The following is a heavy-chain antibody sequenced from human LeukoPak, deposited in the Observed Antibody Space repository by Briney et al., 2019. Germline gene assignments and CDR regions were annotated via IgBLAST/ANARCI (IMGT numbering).Heavy chain of an antibody. CDR3: ARVLQGYYYYMDV. Sequence: SETLSLTCAVSGGSISSSNWWGWVRQPPGKGLEWIGEIYHSGSTNYNPSLKSRVTISVDKSKNQFSLKLSSVTAADTAVYYCARVLQGYYYYMDVWGKGTTVTVSS. J-gene: IGHJ6*03. V-gene: IGHV4-4*02. CDR1: GGSISSSNW. CDR2: IYHSGST.